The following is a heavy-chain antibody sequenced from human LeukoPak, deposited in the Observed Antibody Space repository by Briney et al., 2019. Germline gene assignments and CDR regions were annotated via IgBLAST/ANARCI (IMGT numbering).Heavy chain of an antibody. V-gene: IGHV4-34*01. J-gene: IGHJ4*02. CDR2: INHSGST. CDR1: GGSFSGYY. D-gene: IGHD2-2*02. CDR3: ARGQYQLLYRY. Sequence: PSETLSLTCAVYGGSFSGYYWSWMRQPPGKGLEWIGEINHSGSTNYNPSLKSRVTISVDTSKNQFSLKLSSVTAAATAVYYCARGQYQLLYRYWGQGTLVTVSS.